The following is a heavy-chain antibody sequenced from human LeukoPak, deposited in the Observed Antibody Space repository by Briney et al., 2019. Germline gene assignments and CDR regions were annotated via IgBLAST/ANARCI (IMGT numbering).Heavy chain of an antibody. J-gene: IGHJ4*02. Sequence: GGSLRLSCAASGFTFSGSAMHWVRQASGKGLEWVGRIRSKANSYATAYAASVKGRFTISRDDSKNTAYLQMNSLKTEDTAVYYCTRRYYDSSGYYYEDYWGQATLVTVSS. D-gene: IGHD3-22*01. V-gene: IGHV3-73*01. CDR1: GFTFSGSA. CDR2: IRSKANSYAT. CDR3: TRRYYDSSGYYYEDY.